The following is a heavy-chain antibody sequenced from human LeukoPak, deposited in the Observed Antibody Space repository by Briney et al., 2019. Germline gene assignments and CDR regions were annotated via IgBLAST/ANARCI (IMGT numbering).Heavy chain of an antibody. Sequence: PSETLSLTSTVSGGSISSSSYYWGWIRQPPGKGLEWIGSIYYSGSTYYNPSLKSRVTISVDTSKNQFSLKLSSVTAADTAVYYCARHAIVGATGYFDYCGQGTLVTVSS. J-gene: IGHJ4*02. CDR1: GGSISSSSYY. D-gene: IGHD1-26*01. CDR2: IYYSGST. V-gene: IGHV4-39*01. CDR3: ARHAIVGATGYFDY.